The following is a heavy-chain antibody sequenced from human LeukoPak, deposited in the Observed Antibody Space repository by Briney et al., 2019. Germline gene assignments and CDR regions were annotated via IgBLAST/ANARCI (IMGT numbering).Heavy chain of an antibody. CDR2: INPNSGGT. Sequence: ASVKVSCKASGYTFTGYYMHWVRQAPGQGVEWMGRINPNSGGTNYAQKSQGRVTMTRDTSISTAYMELSRLRSDDTAVYYCAMYYYDSSGYGAFDIWGQGTMVTVSS. J-gene: IGHJ3*02. D-gene: IGHD3-22*01. CDR3: AMYYYDSSGYGAFDI. CDR1: GYTFTGYY. V-gene: IGHV1-2*06.